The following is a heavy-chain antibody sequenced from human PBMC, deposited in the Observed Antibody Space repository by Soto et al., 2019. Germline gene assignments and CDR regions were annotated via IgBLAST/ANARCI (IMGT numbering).Heavy chain of an antibody. CDR1: GYTFITYG. V-gene: IGHV1-18*01. D-gene: IGHD2-2*01. CDR3: ARDGGYCISTSCYRSHYYDGMDV. Sequence: QVQLVQSGAEVKKPGASVKVSCKGSGYTFITYGISWVRQAPGQGLEWMGWISAYTGNTNYAQKMQGRVTMTTDTATNTAYRELRSLRSDDTAVYYCARDGGYCISTSCYRSHYYDGMDVWGQGTTVIVS. J-gene: IGHJ6*02. CDR2: ISAYTGNT.